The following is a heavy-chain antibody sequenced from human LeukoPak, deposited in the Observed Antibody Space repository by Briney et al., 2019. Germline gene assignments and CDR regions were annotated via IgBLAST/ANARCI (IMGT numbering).Heavy chain of an antibody. CDR2: IYHSGST. CDR3: ARRSGYCSGGSCYGRKRVYAFDI. J-gene: IGHJ3*02. D-gene: IGHD2-15*01. V-gene: IGHV4-4*02. Sequence: SETLSLTCAVSGGSISSSNWWSWVRQPPGKGLEWIGEIYHSGSTNYNPSLKSRVTISVDKSKNQFSLKLSSVTAADTAVYYCARRSGYCSGGSCYGRKRVYAFDIWGQGTMVTVSS. CDR1: GGSISSSNW.